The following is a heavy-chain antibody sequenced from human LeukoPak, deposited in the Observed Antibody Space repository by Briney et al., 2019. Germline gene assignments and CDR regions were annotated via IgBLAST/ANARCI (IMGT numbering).Heavy chain of an antibody. J-gene: IGHJ4*02. CDR3: ARAQRIAVATDY. V-gene: IGHV3-23*01. CDR1: GFTFSSYG. Sequence: QAGGSLRLSCAASGFTFSSYGMSWVRQAPGKGLEWVSAISGSGGSTYYADPVKGRFTISRDNAKNSLYLQMNSLRAEDTAVYYCARAQRIAVATDYWGQGTLVTVSS. D-gene: IGHD6-19*01. CDR2: ISGSGGST.